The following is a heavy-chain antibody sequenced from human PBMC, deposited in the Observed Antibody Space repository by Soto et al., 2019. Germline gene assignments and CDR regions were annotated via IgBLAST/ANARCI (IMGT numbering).Heavy chain of an antibody. D-gene: IGHD3-3*01. J-gene: IGHJ3*02. CDR2: IIPIFGTA. Sequence: SLNVSCKASGGTFSSYAISWVRQAPGQGLEWMGGIIPIFGTANYAQKFQGRVTITADESTSTAYMELSSLRSEDTAVYYCARGVVIITLAFDIWGQGTMVTVSS. CDR3: ARGVVIITLAFDI. CDR1: GGTFSSYA. V-gene: IGHV1-69*13.